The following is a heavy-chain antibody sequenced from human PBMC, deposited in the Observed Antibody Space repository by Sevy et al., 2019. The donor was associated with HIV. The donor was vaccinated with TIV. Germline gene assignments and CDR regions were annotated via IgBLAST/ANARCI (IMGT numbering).Heavy chain of an antibody. CDR2: ISAYNGNT. V-gene: IGHV1-18*01. J-gene: IGHJ6*02. CDR3: ARDPGRSGYPRNYYYGMDV. CDR1: GYTFTSYG. Sequence: ASVKVSCKASGYTFTSYGISWVRQAPGQGLEWMGWISAYNGNTNYAQKLQGRVTMTTDTSTSTAYMELRSLRSDDTAVYYCARDPGRSGYPRNYYYGMDVWGQGTTVTVSS. D-gene: IGHD3-22*01.